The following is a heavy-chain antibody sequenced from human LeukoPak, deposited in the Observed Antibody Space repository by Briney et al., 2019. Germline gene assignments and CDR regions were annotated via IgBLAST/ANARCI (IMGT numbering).Heavy chain of an antibody. CDR2: MYYSGVT. J-gene: IGHJ4*02. V-gene: IGHV4-39*01. CDR1: GGSINSVSYY. D-gene: IGHD2-21*01. Sequence: PSETLSLTCTVSGGSINSVSYYWGWIRQPPGKGLEWIGCMYYSGVTYYSPSLNSRLTISVDGSKNQFSLNLASVTAADTAVYYCASLKAYSFDFWGQGTLFTVSS. CDR3: ASLKAYSFDF.